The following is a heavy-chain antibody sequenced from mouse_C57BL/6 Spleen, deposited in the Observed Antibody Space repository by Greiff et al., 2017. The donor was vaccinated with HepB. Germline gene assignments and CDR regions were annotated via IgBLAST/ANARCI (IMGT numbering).Heavy chain of an antibody. V-gene: IGHV1-64*01. Sequence: QVQLQQPGAELVKPGASVKLSCKASGYTFPSYWRHWVKQRPGQGLEWIGMIHPNSGSTNYNEKFKSKATLTVDKSSSTAYMQLSSLTSEDSAVYYCARSTRDYFDYWGQGTTLTVSS. CDR1: GYTFPSYW. CDR2: IHPNSGST. J-gene: IGHJ2*01. D-gene: IGHD5-1*01. CDR3: ARSTRDYFDY.